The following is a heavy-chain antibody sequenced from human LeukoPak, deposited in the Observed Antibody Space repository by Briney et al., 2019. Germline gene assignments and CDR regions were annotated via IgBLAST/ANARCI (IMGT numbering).Heavy chain of an antibody. CDR3: ARKEGGQLVNTRRWFDP. J-gene: IGHJ5*02. V-gene: IGHV4-34*01. Sequence: SSETLSLTCAVYGGSFSGYYWSWIRQPPGKGLEWIGEINHSGSTNYNPSLKSRVTISVDTSKNQFSLKLRSVTAADTAVYYCARKEGGQLVNTRRWFDPWGQGTLVTVSS. CDR1: GGSFSGYY. D-gene: IGHD6-13*01. CDR2: INHSGST.